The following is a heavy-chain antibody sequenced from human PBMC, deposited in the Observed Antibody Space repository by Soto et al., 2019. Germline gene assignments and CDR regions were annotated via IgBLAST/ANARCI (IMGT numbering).Heavy chain of an antibody. CDR2: INASLGNT. Sequence: GTSVKVSCKASGYTLTSYAMHWVRQAPGQRLEWMGRINASLGNTNYAQKLQGRVTITADKSTSTAYMELSSLRSEDTAVYYCASDPGYCSGGSCYLYWGQGTLVTVSS. CDR1: GYTLTSYA. V-gene: IGHV1-3*01. J-gene: IGHJ4*02. CDR3: ASDPGYCSGGSCYLY. D-gene: IGHD2-15*01.